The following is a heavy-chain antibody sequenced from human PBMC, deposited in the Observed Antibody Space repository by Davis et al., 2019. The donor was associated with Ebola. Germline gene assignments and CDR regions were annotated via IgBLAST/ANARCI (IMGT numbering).Heavy chain of an antibody. V-gene: IGHV1-69*13. D-gene: IGHD3-22*01. CDR1: GGNFNNYV. CDR3: ARDRGLYYYDHYDY. Sequence: SVKVSCKTSGGNFNNYVISWVRQAPGQGLEWMGGIIPLFGTTNYAQMFQGRVTITADASTSTAYMELSSLRSEDTAVYYCARDRGLYYYDHYDYWGQGTLVTVSS. J-gene: IGHJ4*02. CDR2: IIPLFGTT.